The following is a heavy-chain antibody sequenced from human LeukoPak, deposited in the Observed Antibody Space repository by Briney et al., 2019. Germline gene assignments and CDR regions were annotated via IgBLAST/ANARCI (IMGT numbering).Heavy chain of an antibody. J-gene: IGHJ4*02. V-gene: IGHV3-74*01. CDR1: GFTFSSYW. CDR2: INSDGSST. D-gene: IGHD6-19*01. CDR3: ARDSYSSGAHFDY. Sequence: GGSLRLSCAASGFTFSSYWMHWVRQAPGKGPVWVSRINSDGSSTSYADSVKGRFTISRDNAKNTLYLQMNSLRAEDTAVYYCARDSYSSGAHFDYWGQGTLVTVSS.